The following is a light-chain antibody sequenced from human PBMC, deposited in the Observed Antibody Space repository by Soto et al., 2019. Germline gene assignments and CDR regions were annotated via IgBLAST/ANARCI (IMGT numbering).Light chain of an antibody. V-gene: IGLV2-11*01. CDR1: SSDVGGYNY. Sequence: QSALTQPRSVSGSPGQSVTISCTGTSSDVGGYNYVSWYQQHPGKAPKLMIYDVTKRPSGVPDRFSGSKSGNTASLTISGLQAEDEADYYCCLYAGSYPWVFGGGTQLTVL. CDR2: DVT. CDR3: CLYAGSYPWV. J-gene: IGLJ3*02.